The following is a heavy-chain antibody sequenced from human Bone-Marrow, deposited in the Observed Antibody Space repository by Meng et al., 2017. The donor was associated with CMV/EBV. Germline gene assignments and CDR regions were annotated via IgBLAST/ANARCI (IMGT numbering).Heavy chain of an antibody. CDR2: IHHDATYI. CDR1: GVDFSAHG. D-gene: IGHD1-26*01. Sequence: GESLKISCAASGVDFSAHGMHWVRQAPGKGLEWVSYIHHDATYIDYEDSVKGRFTISRDNSKNTLFLQMNSLRADDTAIYYCAKDGVHTTDDWGQGVLVTVSS. J-gene: IGHJ4*02. V-gene: IGHV3-30*02. CDR3: AKDGVHTTDD.